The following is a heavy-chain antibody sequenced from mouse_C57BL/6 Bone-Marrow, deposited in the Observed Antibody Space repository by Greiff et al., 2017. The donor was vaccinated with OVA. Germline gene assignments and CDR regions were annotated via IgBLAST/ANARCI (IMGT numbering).Heavy chain of an antibody. CDR3: ARHAYYGSKGGYAMDY. Sequence: EVKLMESGGGLVQPGESLKLSCESNEYEFPSHDMSWVRKTPEKRLELVAAINSDGGSTYYPDTMERRFIISRDNTKKTLYLQMSSLRSEDTALYYCARHAYYGSKGGYAMDYWGQGTSVTVSS. V-gene: IGHV5-2*01. CDR1: EYEFPSHD. J-gene: IGHJ4*01. CDR2: INSDGGST. D-gene: IGHD1-1*01.